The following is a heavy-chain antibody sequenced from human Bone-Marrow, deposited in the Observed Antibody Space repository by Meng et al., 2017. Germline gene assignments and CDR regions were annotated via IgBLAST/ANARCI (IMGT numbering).Heavy chain of an antibody. CDR2: ISYDGSNK. CDR3: ARVHFDY. Sequence: VQVVGSGGGVVQPGGSLRLSCEAFGFTFSSYAMHWVRQAPGKGLEWVAVISYDGSNKYYADSVKGRFTISRDNSKNTLYLQMNSLRAEDTAVYYCARVHFDYWGQGTLVTVSS. J-gene: IGHJ4*02. CDR1: GFTFSSYA. V-gene: IGHV3-30*01.